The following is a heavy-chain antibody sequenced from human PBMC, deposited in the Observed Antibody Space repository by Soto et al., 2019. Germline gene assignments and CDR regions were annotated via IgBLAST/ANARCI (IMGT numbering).Heavy chain of an antibody. V-gene: IGHV3-66*01. CDR2: VYSDGST. CDR3: ARDADYYYDH. Sequence: EVQLVESGGGLVQPGGSLRLSCAASGFTVSSNYMSWVRQAPGKGLEWVSIVYSDGSTYYADSVKGRFTISRDNSKNTLYLQMNRLRVEDTATYYCARDADYYYDHWGQGTLVTVSS. CDR1: GFTVSSNY. D-gene: IGHD3-22*01. J-gene: IGHJ4*02.